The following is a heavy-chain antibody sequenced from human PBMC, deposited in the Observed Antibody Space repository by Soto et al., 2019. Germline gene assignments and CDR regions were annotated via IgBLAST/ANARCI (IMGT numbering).Heavy chain of an antibody. V-gene: IGHV3-74*01. D-gene: IGHD1-26*01. CDR3: ARGVRSGSYPYYHYAMDV. J-gene: IGHJ6*02. CDR2: INSDGSST. Sequence: EVQLVESGGGLVQPGGSLRLSCAASGFTFNIYWMHWVRQAPGKGLVWVSRINSDGSSTNYADSVKGRFTISRDNAKNTLYLQLNSLRGEDTAVYYCARGVRSGSYPYYHYAMDVWGQGTTVTVSS. CDR1: GFTFNIYW.